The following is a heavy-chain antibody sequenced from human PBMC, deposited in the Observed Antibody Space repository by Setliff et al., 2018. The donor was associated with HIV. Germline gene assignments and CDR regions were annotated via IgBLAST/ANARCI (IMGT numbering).Heavy chain of an antibody. V-gene: IGHV1-69*13. CDR1: GGTFSSYA. Sequence: SVKVSCKASGGTFSSYAISWVRQAPGQGPEWMGGIIPVFRTANYAQKFQGRVTITANESTSTAYMELSSLRSEDTAVYYCARGATITYYFDYWGQGTLVTVSS. J-gene: IGHJ4*02. D-gene: IGHD5-12*01. CDR3: ARGATITYYFDY. CDR2: IIPVFRTA.